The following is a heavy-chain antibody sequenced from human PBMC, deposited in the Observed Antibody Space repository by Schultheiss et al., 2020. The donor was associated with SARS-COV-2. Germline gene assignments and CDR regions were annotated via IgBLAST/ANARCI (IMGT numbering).Heavy chain of an antibody. Sequence: GGSLRLSCAASGFTFSNSDMNWVRQAPGKGLEWVANIKQDGSEKYYVDSVKGRFTISRDNAKNSLYLQMNSLRAEDTAVYYCARDGDGYNFYYYYYYMDVWGKGTTVTVSS. CDR2: IKQDGSEK. D-gene: IGHD5-24*01. CDR1: GFTFSNSD. J-gene: IGHJ6*03. CDR3: ARDGDGYNFYYYYYYMDV. V-gene: IGHV3-7*01.